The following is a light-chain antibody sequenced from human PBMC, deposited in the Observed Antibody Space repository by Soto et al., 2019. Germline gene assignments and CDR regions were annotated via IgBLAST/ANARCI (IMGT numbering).Light chain of an antibody. CDR3: QQYNKRPRT. V-gene: IGKV3-15*01. CDR1: QSVSSN. J-gene: IGKJ1*01. Sequence: EIVRTQSPATLSVSPGERVTLSCRASQSVSSNLVWYHQKPGQAPRLLIYDASTRATGIPARYSGSGSGTEFNFTISSLQSEDFAVYFCQQYNKRPRTFGQGTKVDI. CDR2: DAS.